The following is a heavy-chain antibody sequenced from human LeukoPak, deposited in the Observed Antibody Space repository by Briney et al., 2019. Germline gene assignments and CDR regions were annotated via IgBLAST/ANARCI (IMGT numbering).Heavy chain of an antibody. CDR3: AREGLGELTLDY. CDR1: GYTFFDYT. Sequence: ASVKVSCKTSGYTFFDYTIGWVRQAPGQGLEWMGWISTYNGDTNYAQKLQGRVTMTTDTSTNTAYMELRSLRSDDTAVCYCAREGLGELTLDYWGQGTLVTVSS. J-gene: IGHJ4*02. D-gene: IGHD3-16*01. V-gene: IGHV1-18*01. CDR2: ISTYNGDT.